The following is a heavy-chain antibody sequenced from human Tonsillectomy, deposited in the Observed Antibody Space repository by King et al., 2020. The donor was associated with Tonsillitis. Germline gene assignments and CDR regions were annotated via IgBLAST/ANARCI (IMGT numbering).Heavy chain of an antibody. V-gene: IGHV4-39*07. CDR2: IYYSGST. D-gene: IGHD2-15*01. J-gene: IGHJ6*02. Sequence: LQLQESGPGLVKPSETLSLTCSVSGGSISSSSYYWGWIRQPPGKGLEGIGTIYYSGSTVYNPSLKSRVTISLDTSKNQFSLKLSSVTAADTAVYYCARGQSPVLDYYDMDVWGQGTTVTVSS. CDR3: ARGQSPVLDYYDMDV. CDR1: GGSISSSSYY.